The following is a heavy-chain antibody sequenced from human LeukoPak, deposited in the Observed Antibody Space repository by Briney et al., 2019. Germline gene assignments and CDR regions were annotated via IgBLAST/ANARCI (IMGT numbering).Heavy chain of an antibody. CDR3: VKDEDLYSPTWYLFED. D-gene: IGHD5-12*01. V-gene: IGHV3-23*01. CDR1: GFTFSSYA. J-gene: IGHJ4*02. CDR2: ITSSGASA. Sequence: PGGSLRLSCVASGFTFSSYAMTWVRQAPGKGLEWVSGITSSGASAYYAASVKGRFTVSRDNSGNTLYLQINNLSAEDSGTYYCVKDEDLYSPTWYLFEDWGQGTLVTVSS.